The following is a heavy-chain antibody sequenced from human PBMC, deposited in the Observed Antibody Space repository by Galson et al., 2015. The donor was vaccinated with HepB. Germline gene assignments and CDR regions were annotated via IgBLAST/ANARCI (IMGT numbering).Heavy chain of an antibody. Sequence: SLRLSCAASGFTFSSYWMHWVRHAPGKGLVWVSRINSDGSSTSYADSVKGRFTISRDNAKNTLYLQMNSLRAEDTAVYYCARDYYYDSSGHSGWGQGTLVTVSS. CDR2: INSDGSST. V-gene: IGHV3-74*01. CDR3: ARDYYYDSSGHSG. J-gene: IGHJ4*02. CDR1: GFTFSSYW. D-gene: IGHD3-22*01.